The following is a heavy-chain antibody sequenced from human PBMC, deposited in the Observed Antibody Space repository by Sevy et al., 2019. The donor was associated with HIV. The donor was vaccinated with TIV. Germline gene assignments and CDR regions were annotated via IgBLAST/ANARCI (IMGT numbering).Heavy chain of an antibody. CDR1: GGSFSTYS. CDR3: VRAKDVFGTFDI. J-gene: IGHJ3*02. Sequence: LSLTCAVYGGSFSTYSWNWIRQSPERGLEWIGEITRSGNTNYISSLKSRVTISKSTSKNQFSLKLNSVTAADTAVYYCVRAKDVFGTFDIWGQGTGVTVSS. V-gene: IGHV4-34*01. CDR2: ITRSGNT. D-gene: IGHD3-10*01.